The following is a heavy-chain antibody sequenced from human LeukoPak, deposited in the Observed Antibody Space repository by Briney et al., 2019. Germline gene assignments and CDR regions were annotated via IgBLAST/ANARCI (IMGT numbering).Heavy chain of an antibody. D-gene: IGHD1-26*01. CDR1: AFNFSDYS. CDR3: ARDGIVGATPRDY. CDR2: IYSGGST. Sequence: GGSLRLSCAASAFNFSDYSMNWLRQAPGKGLEWVSVIYSGGSTYYADSVKGRFTISRDNSKNTLYLQMNSLRAEDTAVYYCARDGIVGATPRDYWGQGTLVTVSS. J-gene: IGHJ4*02. V-gene: IGHV3-53*01.